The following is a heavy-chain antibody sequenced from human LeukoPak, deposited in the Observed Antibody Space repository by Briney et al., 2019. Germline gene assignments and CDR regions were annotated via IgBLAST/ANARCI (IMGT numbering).Heavy chain of an antibody. D-gene: IGHD3-22*01. Sequence: SVKVSCKASGGTFSSYAISWVRQAPGQGLEWMGGIIPIFGTANYAQKFQGRVTITADESTSTAYMELRSLRSDDTAVYYCARDSDSSGSYFDYWGQGTLVTVSS. V-gene: IGHV1-69*13. CDR1: GGTFSSYA. CDR2: IIPIFGTA. CDR3: ARDSDSSGSYFDY. J-gene: IGHJ4*02.